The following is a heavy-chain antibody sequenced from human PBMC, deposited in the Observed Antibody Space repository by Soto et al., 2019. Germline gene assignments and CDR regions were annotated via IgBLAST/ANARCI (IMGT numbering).Heavy chain of an antibody. J-gene: IGHJ6*02. D-gene: IGHD1-1*01. CDR2: VWDDGSNK. CDR1: GFTFSSYG. V-gene: IGHV3-33*01. CDR3: ARDRMGMEPRIPLYYYYGMDV. Sequence: PGGSLRLSCASSGFTFSSYGMPWVRHAPGKGLEWVVVVWDDGSNKCFADCVKGRFSIFRDNSKNTLYLQMNSLRAEDTAVYYCARDRMGMEPRIPLYYYYGMDVWGQGTTVTVSS.